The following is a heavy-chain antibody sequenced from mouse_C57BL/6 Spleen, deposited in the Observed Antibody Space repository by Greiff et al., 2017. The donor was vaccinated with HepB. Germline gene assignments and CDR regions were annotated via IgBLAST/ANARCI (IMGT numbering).Heavy chain of an antibody. V-gene: IGHV2-6-1*01. CDR3: ARHDDYDAPFDY. J-gene: IGHJ2*01. CDR2: IWSDGST. D-gene: IGHD2-4*01. Sequence: VKLQQSGPGLVAPSQSLSITCTVSGFSLTSYGIHWVRQPPGKGLEWLVVIWSDGSTTYNSALKSRLSISKDNSKSQVFLKMNSLQTDDTAMYYCARHDDYDAPFDYWGQGTTLTVSS. CDR1: GFSLTSYG.